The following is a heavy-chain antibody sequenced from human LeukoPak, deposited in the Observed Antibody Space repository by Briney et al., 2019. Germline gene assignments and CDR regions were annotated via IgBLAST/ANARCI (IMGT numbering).Heavy chain of an antibody. CDR3: ARAAIAVAGDYHYHYMDV. CDR2: IYPTSGDI. CDR1: GYTFTGHY. Sequence: ASVKVSCKASGYTFTGHYMHWVRQAPGQGLEGMGWIYPTSGDIDYSHIFEGRVTMTRDTSTSTAYMELSRLRSDDTAVYYCARAAIAVAGDYHYHYMDVWGKGTTVTVSS. D-gene: IGHD6-19*01. J-gene: IGHJ6*03. V-gene: IGHV1-2*02.